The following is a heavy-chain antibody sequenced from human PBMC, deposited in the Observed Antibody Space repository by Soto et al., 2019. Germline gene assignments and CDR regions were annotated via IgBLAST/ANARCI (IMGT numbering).Heavy chain of an antibody. V-gene: IGHV3-11*05. CDR1: GFTFSDYY. J-gene: IGHJ4*02. CDR2: ISSSSSYT. D-gene: IGHD3-10*01. Sequence: QVQLVESGGGLVKPGGSLRLSCAASGFTFSDYYMSWIRQAPGKGLEWVSYISSSSSYTNYADSVKGRFTISRDNAKNSLYLQMNSLRAEDTAVYYCARLGYYYGSGSYYPNYWGQGTLVTVSS. CDR3: ARLGYYYGSGSYYPNY.